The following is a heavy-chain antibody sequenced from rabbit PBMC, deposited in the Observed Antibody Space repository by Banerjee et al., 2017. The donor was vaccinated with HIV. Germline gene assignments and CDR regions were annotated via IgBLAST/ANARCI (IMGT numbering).Heavy chain of an antibody. CDR1: GFSFSSSYW. J-gene: IGHJ2*01. CDR2: IYGGSSGNT. CDR3: ARRTYGYGGVNGLDP. Sequence: QEQLVESGGDLVQPEGSLTLTCTASGFSFSSSYWICWVRQAPGKGLEWLACIYGGSSGNTYYATWAKGRFTISETSSTTVDLKMTRLTAADTATYFCARRTYGYGGVNGLDPWGPGTLVTVS. D-gene: IGHD6-1*01. V-gene: IGHV1S45*01.